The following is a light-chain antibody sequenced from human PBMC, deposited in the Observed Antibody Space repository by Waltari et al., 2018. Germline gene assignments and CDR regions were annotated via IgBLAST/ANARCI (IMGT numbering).Light chain of an antibody. J-gene: IGKJ1*01. CDR3: HQYGTSPWT. Sequence: EIVLTQSPGTLSLSPGERASLSCRASQSVTSTYVAWYQQKPGQPPSLLIYGASRRAAGIPARFSGSGAGTVFTLTISKLEPEDFAVYYCHQYGTSPWTFGQGSRVEV. CDR2: GAS. V-gene: IGKV3-20*01. CDR1: QSVTSTY.